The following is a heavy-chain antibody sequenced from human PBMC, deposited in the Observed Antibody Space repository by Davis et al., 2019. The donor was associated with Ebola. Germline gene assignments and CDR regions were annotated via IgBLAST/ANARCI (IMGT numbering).Heavy chain of an antibody. D-gene: IGHD5-18*01. CDR2: IYYSGST. J-gene: IGHJ4*02. CDR1: GCSISSYY. CDR3: ARHRYSYGYDY. V-gene: IGHV4-59*08. Sequence: MPSETLSLTCTVSGCSISSYYWSWIRQPPGKGLEWIGYIYYSGSTNYNPSLKSRVTISVDTSKNQFSLKLSSVTAADTAVYYCARHRYSYGYDYWGQGTLVTVSS.